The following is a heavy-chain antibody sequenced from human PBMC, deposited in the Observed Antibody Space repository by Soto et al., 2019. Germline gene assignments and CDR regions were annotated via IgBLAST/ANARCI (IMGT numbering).Heavy chain of an antibody. D-gene: IGHD6-19*01. CDR1: GFTFSSYT. V-gene: IGHV3-21*01. CDR2: ITSGSDSR. J-gene: IGHJ6*02. Sequence: EVQLVESGGGLVKPGGSLRLSCAASGFTFSSYTMNWVRQAPGKGLEWVSSITSGSDSRYYADSVKGRFTISRDNAEYALYLQMNSLRVDDTAVYYCARGSIAVAVGAMDAWGQGTTVTVSS. CDR3: ARGSIAVAVGAMDA.